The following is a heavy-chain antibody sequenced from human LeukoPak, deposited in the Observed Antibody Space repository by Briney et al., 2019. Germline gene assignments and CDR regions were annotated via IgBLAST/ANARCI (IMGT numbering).Heavy chain of an antibody. D-gene: IGHD6-19*01. J-gene: IGHJ4*02. CDR3: ARDHIVVAGRHYFDY. Sequence: ASVKVSCKASGYTFTNYGISWVRQAPGQGLEWMGWISAFSGNTNYAQKLQGRVTMTTNTSTSTAYMDLRSLRSDDTAVYYCARDHIVVAGRHYFDYWGQGTLVTVPS. CDR1: GYTFTNYG. V-gene: IGHV1-18*01. CDR2: ISAFSGNT.